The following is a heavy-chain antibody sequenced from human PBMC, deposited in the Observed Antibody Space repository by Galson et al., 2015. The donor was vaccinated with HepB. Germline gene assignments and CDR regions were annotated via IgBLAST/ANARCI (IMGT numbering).Heavy chain of an antibody. Sequence: SLRLSCAASGFTFDDYAMHWVRQAPGKGLEWVSGISWNSGSIGYADSVKGRFTISRDNAKNSLYLQMNSLRAEDTALYYCAKAGSAYYYDSSGGRAEYFQHWGQGTLVTVSS. J-gene: IGHJ1*01. CDR2: ISWNSGSI. V-gene: IGHV3-9*01. D-gene: IGHD3-22*01. CDR3: AKAGSAYYYDSSGGRAEYFQH. CDR1: GFTFDDYA.